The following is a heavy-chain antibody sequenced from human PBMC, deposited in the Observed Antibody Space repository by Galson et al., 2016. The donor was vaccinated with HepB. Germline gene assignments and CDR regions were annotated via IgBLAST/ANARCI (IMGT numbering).Heavy chain of an antibody. CDR2: IYYSGST. CDR1: GGSVSSGFYY. CDR3: ARGNNFWSGYYVDY. V-gene: IGHV4-61*01. J-gene: IGHJ4*02. D-gene: IGHD3-3*01. Sequence: LSLTCIVSGGSVSSGFYYWSWIRQPPGKGLEGVGCIYYSGSTNYNASLQSRVSISLDTSKNQFSLKLSSVTAADTAVYYCARGNNFWSGYYVDYWGQGTLVTVSS.